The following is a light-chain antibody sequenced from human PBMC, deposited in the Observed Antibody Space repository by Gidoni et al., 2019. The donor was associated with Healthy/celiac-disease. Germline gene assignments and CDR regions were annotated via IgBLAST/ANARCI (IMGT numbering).Light chain of an antibody. J-gene: IGKJ2*01. CDR2: DAS. CDR3: QQRSNWPLKYT. CDR1: QSVSSY. V-gene: IGKV3-11*01. Sequence: EIVLTQSPATLSLSPVERATLSCRASQSVSSYLAWYQQKPGQAPRLLIYDASNRATGIPARFSGSGSGTDFTLTISSLEPEDFAVYYCQQRSNWPLKYTFGQGTKLEIK.